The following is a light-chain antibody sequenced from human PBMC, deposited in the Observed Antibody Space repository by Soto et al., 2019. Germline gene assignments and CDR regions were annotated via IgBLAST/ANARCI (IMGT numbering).Light chain of an antibody. CDR2: AAS. J-gene: IGKJ1*01. CDR1: QGIIDY. CDR3: QKYNTAPQT. Sequence: DVQMTQSPSSLSASVGDRVTITCRASQGIIDYLAWYQQKPGKAPNLLIYAASTLHSGVPSRFSGSGSGTDFTLTITNLQPEDVGTYYCQKYNTAPQTFGPGTKVAIK. V-gene: IGKV1-27*01.